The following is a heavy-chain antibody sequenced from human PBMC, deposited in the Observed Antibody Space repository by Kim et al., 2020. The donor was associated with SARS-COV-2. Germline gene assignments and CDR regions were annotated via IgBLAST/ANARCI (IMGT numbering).Heavy chain of an antibody. CDR1: GFTFEGYW. V-gene: IGHV3-7*01. CDR3: VRGRMGNRGWYGAY. D-gene: IGHD6-19*01. Sequence: GGSLRLSCEGSGFTFEGYWMSWVRQAPGKGLEWVANIKQNGGEQNYVASVKGRFTISRDNAKNSLYLQMNTLRPDDTAVYFCVRGRMGNRGWYGAYWGQGTLVTVSS. CDR2: IKQNGGEQ. J-gene: IGHJ4*02.